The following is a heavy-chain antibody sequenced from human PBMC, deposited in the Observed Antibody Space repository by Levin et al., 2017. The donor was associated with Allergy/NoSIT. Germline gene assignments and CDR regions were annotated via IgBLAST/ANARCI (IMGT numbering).Heavy chain of an antibody. D-gene: IGHD5-12*01. Sequence: GGSLRLSCVGSGFTFSSYWMTWVRQAPGKGLEWVGNIKEDGNEESYADSVKGRFTFSRDNAKNSLYLQMNSLRAEDTAIYYCARDVSFSGLDTWGQGTLVTVSS. CDR2: IKEDGNEE. V-gene: IGHV3-7*01. CDR1: GFTFSSYW. J-gene: IGHJ5*02. CDR3: ARDVSFSGLDT.